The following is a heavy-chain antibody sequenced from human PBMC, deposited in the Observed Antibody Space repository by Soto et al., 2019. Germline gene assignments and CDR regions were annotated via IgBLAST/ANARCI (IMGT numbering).Heavy chain of an antibody. V-gene: IGHV3-23*01. CDR2: ISGSGFKK. CDR1: GFIFENFG. D-gene: IGHD1-26*01. J-gene: IGHJ5*02. CDR3: AKNQGVELVPLATVDWFDP. Sequence: SLRLSCAASGFIFENFGMSWVRQAPGKGLEWISSISGSGFKKYYADSVKGRFTISRDNSKSTVYLELNNLSAEDTAVYHCAKNQGVELVPLATVDWFDPWGQGSVVTVSS.